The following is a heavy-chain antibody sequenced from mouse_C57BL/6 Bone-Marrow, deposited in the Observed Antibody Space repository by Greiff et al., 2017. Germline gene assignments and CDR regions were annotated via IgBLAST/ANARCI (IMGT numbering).Heavy chain of an antibody. D-gene: IGHD1-1*01. J-gene: IGHJ1*03. CDR1: GYTFTDYY. Sequence: QVQLKESGPELVKPGASVKISCKASGYTFTDYYINWVKQRPGQGLEWIGWIFPGSGSTYYNEKFKGKATLTVDKSSSTAYMLLSSLTSEDSAVYFCAREGITTVWYFDVWGTGTTVTVSS. V-gene: IGHV1-75*01. CDR3: AREGITTVWYFDV. CDR2: IFPGSGST.